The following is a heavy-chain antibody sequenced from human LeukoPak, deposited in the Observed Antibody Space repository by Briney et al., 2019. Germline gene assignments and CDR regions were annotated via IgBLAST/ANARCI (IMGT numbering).Heavy chain of an antibody. J-gene: IGHJ4*02. D-gene: IGHD6-13*01. CDR1: GGSISSYY. CDR2: IYTSGST. CDR3: ARVSGIAAAGSFDY. V-gene: IGHV4-4*07. Sequence: SETLSLTCTVSGGSISSYYWSWIRQPAGKELEWIGRIYTSGSTNYNPSLKSRVTMSVDTSKNQFSLKLSSVTAADTAVYYCARVSGIAAAGSFDYWGQGTLVTVSS.